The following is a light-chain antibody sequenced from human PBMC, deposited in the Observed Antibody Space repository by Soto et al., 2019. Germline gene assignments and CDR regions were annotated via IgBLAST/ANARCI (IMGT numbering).Light chain of an antibody. Sequence: EIALTQSPGTLSLSPGESASLSCRASQSVRSSFFAWYQQKPGQAPRLLIYGPSTRATGIPDRFSGSGSGTDFTLTISRLEPDDFAVYYCQQYGGSVTFGGGTKVEIK. V-gene: IGKV3-20*01. CDR1: QSVRSSF. CDR3: QQYGGSVT. CDR2: GPS. J-gene: IGKJ4*01.